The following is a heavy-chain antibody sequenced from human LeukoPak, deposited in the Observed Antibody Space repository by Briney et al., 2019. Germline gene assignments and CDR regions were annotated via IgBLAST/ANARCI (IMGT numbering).Heavy chain of an antibody. CDR2: ISASGDST. CDR1: EFTFSSYA. V-gene: IGHV3-23*01. CDR3: ARDGHYTIYELRFDY. J-gene: IGHJ4*02. D-gene: IGHD5/OR15-5a*01. Sequence: GGSLRLSCAASEFTFSSYAMSWVRQAPGKGLEWVSLISASGDSTYYADSVKGRFTISRDNAENSLYLQMNSLRAEDTGVYYCARDGHYTIYELRFDYWGQGALVTVSS.